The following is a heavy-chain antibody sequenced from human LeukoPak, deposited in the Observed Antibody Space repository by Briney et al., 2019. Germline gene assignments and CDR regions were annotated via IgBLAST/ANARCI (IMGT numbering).Heavy chain of an antibody. Sequence: SETLPLTCTVSGGSISSSSYYWGWIRQPPGKGLEWIGNIYYSGSIYYNPSLKSRVSISVDTSKNQLSLKLNSVTAADTAVYYCARHAKGYFYYYMDVWGKGTTVTVPS. CDR2: IYYSGSI. J-gene: IGHJ6*03. CDR3: ARHAKGYFYYYMDV. CDR1: GGSISSSSYY. V-gene: IGHV4-39*01.